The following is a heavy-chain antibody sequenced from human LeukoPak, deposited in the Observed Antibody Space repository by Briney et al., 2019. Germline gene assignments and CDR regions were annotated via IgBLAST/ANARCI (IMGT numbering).Heavy chain of an antibody. CDR1: GVTFSSYW. J-gene: IGHJ4*02. V-gene: IGHV3-21*01. D-gene: IGHD4-17*01. CDR3: ARDSGSYGDYRY. CDR2: ISSSSSYI. Sequence: GGSLRLSCAASGVTFSSYWMHWVRQAPGKGLEWVSSISSSSSYIYYADSVKGRFTISRDNAKNSLYLQMNSLRAEDTAVYYCARDSGSYGDYRYWGQGTLVTVSS.